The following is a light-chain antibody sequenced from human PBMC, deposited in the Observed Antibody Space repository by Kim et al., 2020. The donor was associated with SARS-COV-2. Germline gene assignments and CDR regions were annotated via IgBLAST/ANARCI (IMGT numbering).Light chain of an antibody. J-gene: IGLJ3*02. V-gene: IGLV6-57*02. CDR3: QSYDSSNWV. CDR2: EDN. CDR1: SGSIASNY. Sequence: GKTLTISCTGSSGSIASNYVQWYKQRPGSAPTTVIYEDNQRPSGVPDRFSGSIDSSSNSASLTISGLKNEDEADYYCQSYDSSNWVFGGGTKLTVL.